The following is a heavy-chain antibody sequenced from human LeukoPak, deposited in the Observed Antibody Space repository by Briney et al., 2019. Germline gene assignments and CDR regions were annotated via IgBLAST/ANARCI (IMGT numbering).Heavy chain of an antibody. CDR1: AFTFSSSW. CDR3: AREPAAGQGDWFDP. Sequence: GGSLKLSCAASAFTFSSSWMSWVRKAPGKGLEWVANINQDGSDKYYVDSVKGRFTISRDNAKNSLYLQMNSLRAEDTAVYYCAREPAAGQGDWFDPWGQGTLVTVSS. V-gene: IGHV3-7*05. J-gene: IGHJ5*02. D-gene: IGHD6-13*01. CDR2: INQDGSDK.